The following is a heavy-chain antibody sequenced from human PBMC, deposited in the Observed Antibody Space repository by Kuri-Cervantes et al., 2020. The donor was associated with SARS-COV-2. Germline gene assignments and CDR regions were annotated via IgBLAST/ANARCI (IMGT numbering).Heavy chain of an antibody. V-gene: IGHV1-69*13. CDR1: GGTFSSYA. J-gene: IGHJ4*02. Sequence: SVKVSCKASGGTFSSYAISWVRQAPGQGLEWMGGIIPIFGTANYAQKFQGRVTITADESTSTAYMELSCLRSEDTAVYYCARARNGNYLNEPDYWGQGTLVTVSS. CDR2: IIPIFGTA. CDR3: ARARNGNYLNEPDY. D-gene: IGHD4-17*01.